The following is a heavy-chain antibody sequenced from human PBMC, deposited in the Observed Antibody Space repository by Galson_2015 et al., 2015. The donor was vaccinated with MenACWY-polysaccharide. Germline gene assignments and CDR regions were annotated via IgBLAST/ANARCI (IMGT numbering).Heavy chain of an antibody. V-gene: IGHV3-7*01. J-gene: IGHJ4*02. Sequence: SLRLSCAASGFIFKTYWMSWVRQAPGKGLEWVANIKQSGSEQYYVDSVKGRFTISRDNAKNSLYLQMNSLRAEDTAVYYCVRDTDMGRGLIRFDYWGQGTLVTVSS. D-gene: IGHD3-10*01. CDR2: IKQSGSEQ. CDR3: VRDTDMGRGLIRFDY. CDR1: GFIFKTYW.